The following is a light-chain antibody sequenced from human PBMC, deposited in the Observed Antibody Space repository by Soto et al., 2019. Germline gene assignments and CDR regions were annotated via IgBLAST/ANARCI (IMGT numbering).Light chain of an antibody. CDR1: RSISSY. CDR2: AAS. J-gene: IGKJ2*01. V-gene: IGKV1-9*01. Sequence: DIQVTQSPSSLSASVGDRVTITCRASRSISSYLAWYQQKPGKAPKLLIYAASTLQSGVPSRFSGSGSGTDFTLTISCLQSEDFATYYCQQYYSYPYTFGQGT. CDR3: QQYYSYPYT.